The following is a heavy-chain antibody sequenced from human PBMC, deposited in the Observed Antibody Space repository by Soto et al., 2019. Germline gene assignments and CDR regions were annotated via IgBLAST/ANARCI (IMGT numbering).Heavy chain of an antibody. CDR3: ARASSGGSGRGGMDV. D-gene: IGHD3-10*01. J-gene: IGHJ6*02. CDR2: IIPIFGTA. CDR1: VGTFSSYA. Sequence: QVQLVQSGAEVKKPGSSVKVSCKSSVGTFSSYAISWVRQSPGQGLEWMGGIIPIFGTANYEQKFQGRVTITADESTSTDYMERSSLRSEDTAVYYCARASSGGSGRGGMDVWGQGTTVTVSS. V-gene: IGHV1-69*01.